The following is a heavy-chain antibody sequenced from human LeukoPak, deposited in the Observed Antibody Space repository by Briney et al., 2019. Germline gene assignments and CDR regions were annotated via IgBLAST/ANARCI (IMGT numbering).Heavy chain of an antibody. CDR3: ASRLAHCGGDCYSDAFDI. CDR2: ISGSGDNT. J-gene: IGHJ3*02. CDR1: GFTFSSSA. Sequence: GGSLRLSCAASGFTFSSSAMSWVRQAPGKGLEWVASISGSGDNTYYADSVKGRFTIARDNAKNSLYLQMNTLRAEDTAVYYCASRLAHCGGDCYSDAFDIWGQGTMVTVSS. V-gene: IGHV3-23*01. D-gene: IGHD2-21*02.